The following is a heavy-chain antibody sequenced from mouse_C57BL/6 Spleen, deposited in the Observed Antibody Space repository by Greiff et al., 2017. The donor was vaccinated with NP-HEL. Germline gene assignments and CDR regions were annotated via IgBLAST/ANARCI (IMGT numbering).Heavy chain of an antibody. CDR1: GFNIKDYY. D-gene: IGHD2-3*01. CDR2: IDPEDGDT. J-gene: IGHJ3*01. V-gene: IGHV14-1*01. CDR3: TTGLLHAWFAY. Sequence: EVKLQESGAELVRPGASVKLSCTASGFNIKDYYMHWVKQRPEQGLEWIGRIDPEDGDTEYAPKFQGKATMTADTSSNTAYLQLSSLTSEDTAVYYCTTGLLHAWFAYWGQGTLVTVSA.